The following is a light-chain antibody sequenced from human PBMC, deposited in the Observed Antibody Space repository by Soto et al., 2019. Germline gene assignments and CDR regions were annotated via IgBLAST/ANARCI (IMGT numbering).Light chain of an antibody. CDR3: QQYKNWPPLT. V-gene: IGKV3-15*01. J-gene: IGKJ4*01. CDR2: GAF. CDR1: QSVSFH. Sequence: EIVMTQSPATLSVSPGETATLSCRASQSVSFHLAWYQQKPGQGPRLLIYGAFTRATGIPARFSGSGSGTDFTLTISSLQSEDFAVYYCQQYKNWPPLTFGGGTKAEIK.